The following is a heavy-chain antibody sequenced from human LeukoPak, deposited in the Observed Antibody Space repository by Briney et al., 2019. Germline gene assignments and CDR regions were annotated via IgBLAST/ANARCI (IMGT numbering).Heavy chain of an antibody. Sequence: GGSLRLSCAASRFTFISYVMHSVRPTLGKRLDWVAGRSYEGSNKFYAASVKGRFTISRTTSNNTLYLQMNSLRAEDTAVYYCAIERPGTYYFDYWGQGTLVTVSS. CDR3: AIERPGTYYFDY. D-gene: IGHD1/OR15-1a*01. V-gene: IGHV3-30*04. CDR1: RFTFISYV. CDR2: RSYEGSNK. J-gene: IGHJ4*02.